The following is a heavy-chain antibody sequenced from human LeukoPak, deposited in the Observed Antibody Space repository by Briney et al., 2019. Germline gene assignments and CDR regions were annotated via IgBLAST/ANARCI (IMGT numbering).Heavy chain of an antibody. J-gene: IGHJ5*02. CDR1: GGSIRSSSYN. CDR2: INHSGST. Sequence: PSETLSLTCTVSGGSIRSSSYNWSWIRQPPGKGLEWIGEINHSGSTNYNPSLKSRVAISVDTSKSQFSLKLSSVTAADTAVCYCARGIAARRGWFDPWGQGTLVTVSS. V-gene: IGHV4-39*07. D-gene: IGHD6-6*01. CDR3: ARGIAARRGWFDP.